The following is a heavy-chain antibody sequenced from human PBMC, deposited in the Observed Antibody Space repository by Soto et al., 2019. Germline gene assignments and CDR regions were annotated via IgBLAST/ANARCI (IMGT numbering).Heavy chain of an antibody. CDR1: GGSISNYF. Sequence: SETLSLTCTVSGGSISNYFCNWIRQPAGKGLEWIGRIDNSGSTNYNPSLKSRITMSADTSRNQFSLKLNSVTAADTALYYCARWAPDFWSCPYDYWGPGALVTL. J-gene: IGHJ4*02. D-gene: IGHD3-3*01. CDR3: ARWAPDFWSCPYDY. V-gene: IGHV4-4*07. CDR2: IDNSGST.